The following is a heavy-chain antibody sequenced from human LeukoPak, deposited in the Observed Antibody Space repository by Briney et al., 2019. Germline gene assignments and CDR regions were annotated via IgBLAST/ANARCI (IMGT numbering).Heavy chain of an antibody. J-gene: IGHJ4*02. CDR1: GFTFSGYA. Sequence: GGSLRLSCAASGFTFSGYAMHWVRQAPGKGLEWVAVISYDGSNKYYADSVKGRFTISRDNSKNTLYLQMNSLRAEDTAVYYCARDEVAEMATMDYWGQGTLVTVSS. D-gene: IGHD5-24*01. CDR3: ARDEVAEMATMDY. V-gene: IGHV3-30-3*01. CDR2: ISYDGSNK.